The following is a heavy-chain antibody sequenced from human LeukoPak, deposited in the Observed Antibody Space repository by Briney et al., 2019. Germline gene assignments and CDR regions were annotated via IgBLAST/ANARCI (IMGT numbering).Heavy chain of an antibody. Sequence: SETLSLTCNVSGGSISSSSYYWGWIRQPPGKGLEWIGSIYYSGSTYYNPSLKSRVTISVDTSKNQFSLKLSSVTAADTAVYYCAREGYYDSRGNDAFDIWGQGTMVTVSS. CDR3: AREGYYDSRGNDAFDI. CDR2: IYYSGST. CDR1: GGSISSSSYY. D-gene: IGHD3-22*01. J-gene: IGHJ3*02. V-gene: IGHV4-39*07.